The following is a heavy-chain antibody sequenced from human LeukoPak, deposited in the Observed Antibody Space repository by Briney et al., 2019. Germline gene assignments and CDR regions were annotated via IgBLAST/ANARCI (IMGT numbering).Heavy chain of an antibody. CDR3: ARDLSDYGDSYYFDY. J-gene: IGHJ4*02. CDR2: ISYDGSNK. D-gene: IGHD4-17*01. CDR1: GFTFSSYA. Sequence: PGRSLRLSCAASGFTFSSYAMHWVRQAPGKGLEWVADISYDGSNKYYADSVKGRFTISRDNSKNTLYLQMNSLRAEDTAVYYCARDLSDYGDSYYFDYWGQGTLVTVSS. V-gene: IGHV3-30*04.